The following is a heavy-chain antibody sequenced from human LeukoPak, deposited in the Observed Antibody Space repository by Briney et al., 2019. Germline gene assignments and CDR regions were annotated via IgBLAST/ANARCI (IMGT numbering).Heavy chain of an antibody. V-gene: IGHV3-30*18. D-gene: IGHD1-1*01. Sequence: GGSLRLSCAASGCTINNYGMHYVRQAPGKGLEWVAVISDDGRNKNYADSVKGRFTISRDSSNKTLYLQMNSLRAEDTGVYFCAKDRETTASGTFDFRGQGTLVTVSS. CDR1: GCTINNYG. CDR3: AKDRETTASGTFDF. J-gene: IGHJ4*02. CDR2: ISDDGRNK.